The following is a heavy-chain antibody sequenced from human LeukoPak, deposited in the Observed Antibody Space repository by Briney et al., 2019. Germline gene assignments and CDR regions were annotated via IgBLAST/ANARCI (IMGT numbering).Heavy chain of an antibody. J-gene: IGHJ6*02. V-gene: IGHV1-46*01. Sequence: ASVKVSCKASGYTFTSYYMHWVRQAPGQGLEWMGIINPSGGSTSYAQKFQGRVTMTRDTSTSTVYMELSSLRSEDTAVYYCARERAVALLTYYYYGMDVWGQGTTVTVSS. CDR1: GYTFTSYY. D-gene: IGHD6-19*01. CDR3: ARERAVALLTYYYYGMDV. CDR2: INPSGGST.